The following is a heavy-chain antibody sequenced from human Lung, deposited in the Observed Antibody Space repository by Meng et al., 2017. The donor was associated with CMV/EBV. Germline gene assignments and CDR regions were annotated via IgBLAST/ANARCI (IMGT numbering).Heavy chain of an antibody. Sequence: GESLKISCAASGFTFSGYWMTWVRQAPGKGLEWVANIKQDGSEEYYVDSVKGRFTISRDNAKNTLYLQMNSLRAEDTAVYYCATDCTFGSCSHTGYYSYYYGMAVWGQGTAVTVSS. D-gene: IGHD2-15*01. J-gene: IGHJ6*02. V-gene: IGHV3-7*01. CDR1: GFTFSGYW. CDR3: ATDCTFGSCSHTGYYSYYYGMAV. CDR2: IKQDGSEE.